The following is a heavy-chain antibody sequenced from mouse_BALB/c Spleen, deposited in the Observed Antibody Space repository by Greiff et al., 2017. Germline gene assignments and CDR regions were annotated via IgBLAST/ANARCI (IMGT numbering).Heavy chain of an antibody. V-gene: IGHV1-82*01. CDR2: IYPGDGDT. J-gene: IGHJ4*01. D-gene: IGHD1-1*01. CDR1: GYAFSSSW. CDR3: ARVLTTVVATYPMDY. Sequence: QVQLKQSGPELVKPGASVKISCKASGYAFSSSWMNWVKQRPGQGLEWIGRIYPGDGDTNYNGKFKGKATLTADKSSSTAYMQLSSLTSVDSAVYFCARVLTTVVATYPMDYWGQGTSVTVSS.